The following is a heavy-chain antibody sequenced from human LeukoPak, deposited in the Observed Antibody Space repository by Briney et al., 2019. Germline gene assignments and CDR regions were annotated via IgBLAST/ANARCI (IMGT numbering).Heavy chain of an antibody. CDR1: GYTFTGYY. CDR3: ARAGKTYYYGTSVYYY. CDR2: INPNSGGT. D-gene: IGHD3-22*01. J-gene: IGHJ4*02. V-gene: IGHV1-2*04. Sequence: ASVKVSCKASGYTFTGYYMHWVRQAPGQGLEWMGWINPNSGGTNYAQKFQGWVTMTTDTSTNTAYMDLRSLRSDDTAVYYCARAGKTYYYGTSVYYYWGQGTLVTVSS.